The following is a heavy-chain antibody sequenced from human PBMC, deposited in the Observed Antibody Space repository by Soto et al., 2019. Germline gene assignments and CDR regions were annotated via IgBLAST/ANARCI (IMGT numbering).Heavy chain of an antibody. Sequence: PGGSLRLSCAASGFTFSDYYMSWIRQAPGKGLEWVSYISSSGSSIYYADSVKGRFTISRDNSKNTLYLQMNSLRAEDTAVYYCAKDLRSYDFWSGYQYYYYYGMDVWGQGTTVTVSS. CDR1: GFTFSDYY. J-gene: IGHJ6*02. V-gene: IGHV3-11*01. CDR2: ISSSGSSI. D-gene: IGHD3-3*01. CDR3: AKDLRSYDFWSGYQYYYYYGMDV.